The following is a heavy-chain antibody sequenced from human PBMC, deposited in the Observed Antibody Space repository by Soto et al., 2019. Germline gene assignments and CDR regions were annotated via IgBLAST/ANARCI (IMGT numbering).Heavy chain of an antibody. CDR1: GGSISSGGYS. D-gene: IGHD4-17*01. CDR2: IYHSGST. J-gene: IGHJ4*02. Sequence: SETLSLTCAVSGGSISSGGYSWSWTRQPPGKGLEWIGYIYHSGSTYYNPSLKSRVTISVDRSKNQFSLKLSSVTAADTAVYYCARGATVTTFDYWGQGTLVTVSS. CDR3: ARGATVTTFDY. V-gene: IGHV4-30-2*01.